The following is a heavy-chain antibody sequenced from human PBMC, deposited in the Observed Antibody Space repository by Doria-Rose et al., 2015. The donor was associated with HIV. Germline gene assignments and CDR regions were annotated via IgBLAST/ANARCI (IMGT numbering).Heavy chain of an antibody. D-gene: IGHD6-13*01. CDR3: ARIKSSRWYHKYYFDF. V-gene: IGHV2-26*01. J-gene: IGHJ4*02. CDR1: GVSLSSPGMG. CDR2: IIAYDES. Sequence: SGPVLVKPTETLTLTCTVSGVSLSSPGMGVSWIRQPPGKALEWLAIIIAYDESSYKTSLKSRLTISRGTSKSQVVLTMTDMDPVDTATYYCARIKSSRWYHKYYFDFWGQGTLVIVSA.